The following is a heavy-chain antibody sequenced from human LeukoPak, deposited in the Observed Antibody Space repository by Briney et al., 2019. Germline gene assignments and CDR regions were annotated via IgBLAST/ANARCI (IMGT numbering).Heavy chain of an antibody. D-gene: IGHD5-18*01. Sequence: GGSLRLSCAASGFTFSSYGMHWVRQAPGKGLEWVSAISGSGDTTYSADSVRGRFTISRDNSKNTLFLQMNSLRAEDTAVYYCAKAYVDTTYFDSWGQGTLVTVSS. J-gene: IGHJ4*02. CDR1: GFTFSSYG. V-gene: IGHV3-23*01. CDR3: AKAYVDTTYFDS. CDR2: ISGSGDTT.